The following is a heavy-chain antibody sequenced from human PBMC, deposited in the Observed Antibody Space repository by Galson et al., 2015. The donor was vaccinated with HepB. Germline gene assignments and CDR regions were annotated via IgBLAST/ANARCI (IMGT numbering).Heavy chain of an antibody. CDR2: ITGRGDTT. CDR1: FSNYA. V-gene: IGHV3-23*01. J-gene: IGHJ4*02. Sequence: FSNYAMSWVRQAPGKGLEWVSTITGRGDTTFYPDSVKGRFTISRDNSKNTLYLEMNSLRAEDTAVYYCAKDRREIITSFGVVKPSFYCDFWGQGTPITVSS. CDR3: AKDRREIITSFGVVKPSFYCDF. D-gene: IGHD3-3*01.